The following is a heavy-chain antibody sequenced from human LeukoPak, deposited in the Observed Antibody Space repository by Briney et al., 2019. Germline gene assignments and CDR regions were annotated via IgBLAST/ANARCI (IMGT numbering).Heavy chain of an antibody. J-gene: IGHJ4*02. CDR1: GFTFSSYS. Sequence: GGSLRLSCAASGFTFSSYSMSWVRQAPGEWLEWVLSISSSSSYIYYAKLMKGRFTISRDNAKNSPYLQMITLRAEDTDVSYCARDPSGMAVAGPDGNYYFDYWGQGTLVTVSS. D-gene: IGHD6-19*01. CDR2: ISSSSSYI. CDR3: ARDPSGMAVAGPDGNYYFDY. V-gene: IGHV3-21*01.